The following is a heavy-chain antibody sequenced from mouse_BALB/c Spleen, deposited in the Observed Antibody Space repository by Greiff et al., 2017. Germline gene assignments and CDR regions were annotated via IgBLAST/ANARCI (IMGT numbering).Heavy chain of an antibody. D-gene: IGHD2-3*01. CDR1: GFTFTDYY. J-gene: IGHJ3*01. V-gene: IGHV7-3*02. CDR2: IRNKANGYTT. CDR3: ARDENDGYYAWFAY. Sequence: DVHLVESGGGLVQPGGSLRLSCATSGFTFTDYYMSWVRQPPGKALEWLGFIRNKANGYTTEYSASVKGRFTISRDNSQSILYLQMNTLRAEDSATYYCARDENDGYYAWFAYWGQGTLVTVSA.